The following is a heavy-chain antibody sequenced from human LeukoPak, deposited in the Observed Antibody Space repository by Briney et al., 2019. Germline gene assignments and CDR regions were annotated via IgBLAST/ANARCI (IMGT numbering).Heavy chain of an antibody. CDR3: ARGLLILRFLAPDAFDI. CDR2: INPNSGGT. D-gene: IGHD3-3*01. Sequence: GASVKVSCKASGYTFTGYYMHWVRQAPGQGLEWMGRINPNSGGTNYAQKFQGRVTMTRDTSISTAYMELSRLRSDDTAVYYCARGLLILRFLAPDAFDIWGQGTMVTVSS. J-gene: IGHJ3*02. V-gene: IGHV1-2*06. CDR1: GYTFTGYY.